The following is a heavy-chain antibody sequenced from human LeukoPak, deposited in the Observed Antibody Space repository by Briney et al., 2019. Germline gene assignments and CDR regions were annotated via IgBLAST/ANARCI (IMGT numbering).Heavy chain of an antibody. CDR3: AKDPRQSTSSWSGLFDY. V-gene: IGHV3-23*01. CDR2: ISGNGGST. D-gene: IGHD6-13*01. CDR1: GFAFNGYA. J-gene: IGHJ4*02. Sequence: GGSLRRSCAASGFAFNGYAMSWVRQAPGRGLEWVSGISGNGGSTYYADSVKGRFTISRDNSMNTLYLQMNSLRAEDTAVYYCAKDPRQSTSSWSGLFDYWGQGTLVTASS.